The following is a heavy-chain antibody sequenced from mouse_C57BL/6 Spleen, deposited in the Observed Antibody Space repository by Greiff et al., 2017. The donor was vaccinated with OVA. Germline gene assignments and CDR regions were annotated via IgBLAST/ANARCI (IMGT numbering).Heavy chain of an antibody. J-gene: IGHJ1*03. CDR3: ARFPYYYGSSYWYFEV. CDR2: LYPGDGDT. Sequence: QVQLQQSGPELVKPGASVKISCKASGYAFSSSWLNWVKQRPGQGLEWIGRLYPGDGDTTYNGKFKGQATLPADKSSSTAYMQLSSLTSEDSAVYFCARFPYYYGSSYWYFEVWGTGTTVTVSS. V-gene: IGHV1-82*01. D-gene: IGHD1-1*01. CDR1: GYAFSSSW.